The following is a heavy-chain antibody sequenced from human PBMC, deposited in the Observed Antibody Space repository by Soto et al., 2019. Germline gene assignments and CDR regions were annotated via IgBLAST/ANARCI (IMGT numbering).Heavy chain of an antibody. D-gene: IGHD5-12*01. J-gene: IGHJ4*02. CDR1: GFTFSSYG. V-gene: IGHV3-33*01. CDR3: ARDSRWLEGYFDY. CDR2: IWYDGSNK. Sequence: QVQLVESGGGVVQPGRSLRLSCAASGFTFSSYGMHWVRQAPGKGLEWVAVIWYDGSNKYYADSVKGRFTISRDNSKNTLYLQMNSLRAEDTAVYYWARDSRWLEGYFDYWGQGTLVTVSS.